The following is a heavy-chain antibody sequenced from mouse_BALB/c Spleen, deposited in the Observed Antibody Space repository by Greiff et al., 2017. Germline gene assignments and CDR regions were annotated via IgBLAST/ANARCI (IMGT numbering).Heavy chain of an antibody. CDR3: ARVPMITTGGAYYAMDY. V-gene: IGHV7-1*02. CDR1: GFTFSDFY. J-gene: IGHJ4*01. Sequence: EVKLMESGGGLVQPGGSLRLSCATSGFTFSDFYMEWVRQPPGKRLEWIAASRNKANDYTTEYSASVKGRFIVSRDTSQSILYLQMNALRAEDTAVYYCARVPMITTGGAYYAMDYWGQGTSVTVSS. CDR2: SRNKANDYTT. D-gene: IGHD2-4*01.